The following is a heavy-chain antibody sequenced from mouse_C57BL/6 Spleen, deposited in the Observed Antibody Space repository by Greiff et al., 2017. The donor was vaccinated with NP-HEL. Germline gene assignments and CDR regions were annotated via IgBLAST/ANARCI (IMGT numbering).Heavy chain of an antibody. V-gene: IGHV7-3*01. Sequence: EVQLQESGGGLVQPGGSLSLSCAASGFTFTDYYMSWVRQPPGKALEWLGFIRNKANGYTTEYSASLKGRFTISRDNSQSILYLQMNALRAEDSATYYCARYMGYYGSDYAMDYWGQGTSVTVSS. CDR2: IRNKANGYTT. J-gene: IGHJ4*01. D-gene: IGHD1-1*01. CDR1: GFTFTDYY. CDR3: ARYMGYYGSDYAMDY.